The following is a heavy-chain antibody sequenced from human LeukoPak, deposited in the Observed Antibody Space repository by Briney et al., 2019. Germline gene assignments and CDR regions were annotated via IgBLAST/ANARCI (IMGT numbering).Heavy chain of an antibody. CDR1: GGSITSGGYY. D-gene: IGHD6-13*01. V-gene: IGHV4-30-2*01. CDR2: IHQSGDT. J-gene: IGHJ5*02. Sequence: PSQTLSLTCTVSGGSITSGGYYWSWIRQPPGKGPEWIGYIHQSGDTYSNPSLKSRATVSMDRSRNQFSLNLSSVTAADTAVYYCARLIAADPQLDRWGRGILVTVSA. CDR3: ARLIAADPQLDR.